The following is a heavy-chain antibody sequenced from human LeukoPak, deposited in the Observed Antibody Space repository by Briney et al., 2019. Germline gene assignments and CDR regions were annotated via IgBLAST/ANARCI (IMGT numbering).Heavy chain of an antibody. D-gene: IGHD3-16*02. Sequence: PGGSLRLSCAASGFPFSEYYMDWVRQAPGKGLGWVGRTRNKINSYTTEYAASVKGRFTISRDGSGNSLYLQMNSLKTEDTAVYYCASGYGSNPSYYYYGMDIWGQGTTVTVSS. CDR1: GFPFSEYY. CDR2: TRNKINSYTT. CDR3: ASGYGSNPSYYYYGMDI. V-gene: IGHV3-72*01. J-gene: IGHJ6*02.